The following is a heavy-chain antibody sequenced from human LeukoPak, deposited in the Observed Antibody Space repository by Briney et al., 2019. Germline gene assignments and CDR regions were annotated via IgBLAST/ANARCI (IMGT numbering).Heavy chain of an antibody. V-gene: IGHV3-53*01. D-gene: IGHD3-10*01. Sequence: GGSLRLSCAASGFTVSSNYMSWVRQAPGKGLEWVSVIYSGGSTYYADSVKGRFTISRDNSKNTLYLQMNSLRAEDTAVYYCARDRGSITMVRGQGYYYYYMDVWGKGTTVTVSS. CDR3: ARDRGSITMVRGQGYYYYYMDV. CDR1: GFTVSSNY. J-gene: IGHJ6*03. CDR2: IYSGGST.